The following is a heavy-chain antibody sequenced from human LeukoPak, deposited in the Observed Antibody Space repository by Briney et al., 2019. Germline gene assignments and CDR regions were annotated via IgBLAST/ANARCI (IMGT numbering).Heavy chain of an antibody. CDR3: ARNSVVVVAATLSFDY. Sequence: GGSLRLSCAASGFTFSSYGMSWVRQAPGKGLEWVANIKQDGSEKYYVDSVKGRFTISRDNAKNSLYLQMNSLRAEDTAVYYCARNSVVVVAATLSFDYWGQGTLVTVSS. CDR1: GFTFSSYG. J-gene: IGHJ4*02. D-gene: IGHD2-15*01. V-gene: IGHV3-7*01. CDR2: IKQDGSEK.